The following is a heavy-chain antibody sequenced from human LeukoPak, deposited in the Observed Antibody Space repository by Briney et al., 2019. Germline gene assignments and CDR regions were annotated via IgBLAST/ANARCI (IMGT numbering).Heavy chain of an antibody. J-gene: IGHJ6*03. V-gene: IGHV3-11*04. CDR2: ISGSGSTI. D-gene: IGHD2-2*01. CDR3: ASERKDCSSTSCYWYYYYMDV. Sequence: GGSLRLSCAASGFTFSDYYMSWIRQAPGKGLGGVSYISGSGSTIYYADSVKGRFTISRDNAKNSLYLQMNSLRAEDTAVYYCASERKDCSSTSCYWYYYYMDVWGKGTTVTVSS. CDR1: GFTFSDYY.